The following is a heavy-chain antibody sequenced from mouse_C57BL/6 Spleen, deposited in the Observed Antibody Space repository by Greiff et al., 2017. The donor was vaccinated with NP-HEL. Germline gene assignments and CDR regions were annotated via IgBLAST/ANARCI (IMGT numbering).Heavy chain of an antibody. CDR1: GFNIKNPY. Sequence: EVQLQQSVAELVRPGASVKLSCTASGFNIKNPYMHWVKQRPEQGLEWIGRIDPANGNTKYAPKFQGKATITADTSSNTAYLQLSSLTSEDTAIYYCARSGYYGSSYSFAYWGQGTLVTVSA. CDR2: IDPANGNT. D-gene: IGHD1-1*01. J-gene: IGHJ3*01. CDR3: ARSGYYGSSYSFAY. V-gene: IGHV14-3*01.